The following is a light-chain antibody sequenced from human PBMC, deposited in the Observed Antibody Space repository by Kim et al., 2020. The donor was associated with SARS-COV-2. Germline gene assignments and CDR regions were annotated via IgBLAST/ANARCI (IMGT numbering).Light chain of an antibody. CDR1: QSVSSSY. Sequence: SLSPGERATRSCRASQSVSSSYLAWYQQKPGQAPRLLIYGASSRATGIPDRCSGSGSGTDFTLTISRLEPEDFAVYYCQQYGSSLFGQGTRLEIK. J-gene: IGKJ5*01. CDR3: QQYGSSL. V-gene: IGKV3-20*01. CDR2: GAS.